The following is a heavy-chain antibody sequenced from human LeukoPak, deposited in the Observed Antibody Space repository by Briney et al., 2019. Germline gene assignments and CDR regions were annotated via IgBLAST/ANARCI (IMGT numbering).Heavy chain of an antibody. D-gene: IGHD6-13*01. V-gene: IGHV3-23*01. CDR3: AKGIAAGLQNWFDP. CDR2: NSGSGGST. Sequence: GGSLRLSCAASGFTFSSYAMSWVRQAPGKGVEWGSANSGSGGSTYYADSVKGRFTISRDNSKNTLYLQMNSLRAEDTAVYYCAKGIAAGLQNWFDPWGQGTLVTVSS. CDR1: GFTFSSYA. J-gene: IGHJ5*02.